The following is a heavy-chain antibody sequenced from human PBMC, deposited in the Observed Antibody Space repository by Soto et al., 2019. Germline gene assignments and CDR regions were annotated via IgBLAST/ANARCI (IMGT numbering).Heavy chain of an antibody. CDR1: GYTFTSYG. J-gene: IGHJ3*02. V-gene: IGHV1-18*01. CDR3: ARDIGKDCSSTSCHDAFDI. Sequence: ASVKVSCKASGYTFTSYGISWVRQAPGQGLEWMGWISAYNGNTNYAQKLQGRVTMTTDTSTSTAYMELRSLRSDDTAVYYCARDIGKDCSSTSCHDAFDIWGQGTMVTVSS. CDR2: ISAYNGNT. D-gene: IGHD2-2*01.